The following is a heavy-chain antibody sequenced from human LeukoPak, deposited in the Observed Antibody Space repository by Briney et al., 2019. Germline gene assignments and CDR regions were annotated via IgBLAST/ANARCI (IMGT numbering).Heavy chain of an antibody. D-gene: IGHD4-17*01. CDR1: GFTFSSYS. J-gene: IGHJ4*02. CDR2: ISSSSSYI. CDR3: ASATTVTMVGGSY. V-gene: IGHV3-21*01. Sequence: PGGSLRLSCAASGFTFSSYSMNWVRQAPGKGLEWVSSISSSSSYIYYADSVKGRFTISRDNAKNSLYLQMNSLRAEDTAVYYCASATTVTMVGGSYWGQGTLVTVSS.